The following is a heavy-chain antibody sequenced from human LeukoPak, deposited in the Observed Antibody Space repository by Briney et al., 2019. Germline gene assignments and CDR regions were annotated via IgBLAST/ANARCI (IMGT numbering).Heavy chain of an antibody. CDR1: GFTFSSYS. D-gene: IGHD2-8*01. J-gene: IGHJ6*03. V-gene: IGHV3-21*01. CDR3: AREYCTNGVCTGYMDV. CDR2: ISSSSSYI. Sequence: GGSLRLSCAASGFTFSSYSMNWVRQAPGKGLEWVSSISSSSSYIYYADSVKGRFTISRDNAKNSLYLQMNSLRAEDTAVYYCAREYCTNGVCTGYMDVWGKGTTVTVSS.